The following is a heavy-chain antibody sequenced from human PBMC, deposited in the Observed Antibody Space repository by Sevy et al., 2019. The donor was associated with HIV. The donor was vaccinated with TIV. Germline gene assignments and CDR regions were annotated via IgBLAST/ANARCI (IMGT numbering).Heavy chain of an antibody. V-gene: IGHV3-23*01. Sequence: GESLKISCAASGFTFSNYAMNWVRQAPGKGLEWVSTISGTGLSTYDADSVKGRFTISRDNSKNTLYLQMNTLRAEDTAFYNSAKDLVSMASRQGYFDYWGQGTLVTVSS. CDR3: AKDLVSMASRQGYFDY. CDR2: ISGTGLST. J-gene: IGHJ4*02. CDR1: GFTFSNYA. D-gene: IGHD6-6*01.